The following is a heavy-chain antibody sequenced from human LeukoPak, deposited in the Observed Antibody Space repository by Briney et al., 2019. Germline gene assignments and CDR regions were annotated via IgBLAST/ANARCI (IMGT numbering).Heavy chain of an antibody. V-gene: IGHV3-11*04. Sequence: GGSLRLSCAASGFTLSDYYMSWIRQAPGKGLEWLAYISSSGGAIQYADSVKGRFTISRDNANNSLYLQMKSLRTEDTAVYYCARTVYCDYWGQGTLVTVSS. CDR3: ARTVYCDY. CDR2: ISSSGGAI. CDR1: GFTLSDYY. J-gene: IGHJ4*02.